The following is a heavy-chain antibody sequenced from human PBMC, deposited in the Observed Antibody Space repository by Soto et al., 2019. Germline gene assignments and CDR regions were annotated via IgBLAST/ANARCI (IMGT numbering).Heavy chain of an antibody. CDR3: ARSQTTVTSYEY. J-gene: IGHJ4*02. D-gene: IGHD4-17*01. CDR1: GGSISSGGYS. V-gene: IGHV4-30-2*01. Sequence: SETLSLTCAVSGGSISSGGYSWSWIRQPPGKGLEWIGYIYHSGSTYYNPSLKSRVTISVDRSKNQFSLKLSSVTAADTAVYYCARSQTTVTSYEYWGQGTQVTVSS. CDR2: IYHSGST.